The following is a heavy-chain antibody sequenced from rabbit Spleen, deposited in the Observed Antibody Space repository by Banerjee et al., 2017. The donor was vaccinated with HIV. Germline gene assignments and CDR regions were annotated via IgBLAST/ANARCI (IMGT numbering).Heavy chain of an antibody. D-gene: IGHD1-1*01. CDR2: IAGSSSDFT. CDR1: GFDFISTYY. CDR3: ARDLDGVIGWNFGW. Sequence: QEQLVESGGGLVQPEGSLTLTCKASGFDFISTYYINWVRQAPGKGLEWISCIAGSSSDFTYSATWAKGRFTCSKTSSTTVTLQMTSLTVADTATYFCARDLDGVIGWNFGWWGQGTLVTVS. J-gene: IGHJ4*01. V-gene: IGHV1S45*01.